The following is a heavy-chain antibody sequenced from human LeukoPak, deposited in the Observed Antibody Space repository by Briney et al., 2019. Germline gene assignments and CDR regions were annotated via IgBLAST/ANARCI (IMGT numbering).Heavy chain of an antibody. CDR3: ARWSYGSGSYYKTRNWFDP. J-gene: IGHJ5*02. V-gene: IGHV3-30*07. D-gene: IGHD3-10*01. Sequence: GGSLRPSCAASGFTFSSYAMHWVRQAPGKGLEWVAVISYDGSNKYYADSVKGRFTISRDNSKNTLYLQMNSLRAEDTAVYYCARWSYGSGSYYKTRNWFDPWGQGTLVTVSS. CDR2: ISYDGSNK. CDR1: GFTFSSYA.